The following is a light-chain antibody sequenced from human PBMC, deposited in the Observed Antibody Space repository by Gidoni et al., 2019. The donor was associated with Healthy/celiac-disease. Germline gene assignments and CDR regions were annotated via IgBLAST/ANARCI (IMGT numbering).Light chain of an antibody. Sequence: EIVLTPSPGPLSLSPGERATLSCRASQSVSSSYLAWYQQKPGQAPRLLIYGASSRATGIPDRFSGSGSGTDFTLTISRLEPEDFAVYYCQQYGSSPPWTFGRGTKVEIK. CDR1: QSVSSSY. J-gene: IGKJ1*01. V-gene: IGKV3-20*01. CDR3: QQYGSSPPWT. CDR2: GAS.